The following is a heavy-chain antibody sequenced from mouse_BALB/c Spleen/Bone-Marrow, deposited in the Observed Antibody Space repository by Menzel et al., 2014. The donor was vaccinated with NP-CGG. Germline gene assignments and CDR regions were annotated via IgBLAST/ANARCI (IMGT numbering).Heavy chain of an antibody. J-gene: IGHJ4*01. V-gene: IGHV2-6-5*01. CDR1: GFSLTDYG. CDR2: IWGGGNT. D-gene: IGHD2-3*01. CDR3: AKHGRGLLRNAMDY. Sequence: VQRVESGPGLVAPSQSLSITCTVSGFSLTDYGVSWIRQPPGKGLEWLGVIWGGGNTYYNSTLKSRLSISKDNSKSQVFLKMNSLQTDDTAMYYCAKHGRGLLRNAMDYWGQGTSVTVSS.